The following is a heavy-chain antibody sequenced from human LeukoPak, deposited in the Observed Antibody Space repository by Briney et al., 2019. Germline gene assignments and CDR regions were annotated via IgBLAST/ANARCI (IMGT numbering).Heavy chain of an antibody. Sequence: GGSLRLSCAASGFTFSSYSMNWVRQAPGKGLEWVSYISSSSSTIYYADSVKGRFTISRDNAKNSLYLQTNSLRAEDTAVYYCARGLDLGYYYDSSGYYPFDYWGQGTLVTVSS. CDR2: ISSSSSTI. D-gene: IGHD3-22*01. CDR1: GFTFSSYS. J-gene: IGHJ4*02. V-gene: IGHV3-48*01. CDR3: ARGLDLGYYYDSSGYYPFDY.